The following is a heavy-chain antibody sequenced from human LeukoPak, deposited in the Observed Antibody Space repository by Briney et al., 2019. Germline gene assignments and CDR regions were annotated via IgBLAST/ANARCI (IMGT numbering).Heavy chain of an antibody. Sequence: GGSLRLSCAASGFTFSSYAMSWVRQAPGKGLEWVSAISGSGGSTYYADSVKGRFTISRDNSKNTLYLQMNSLRAEDTAVYYCAKGRITMVRGVTRPRYYYYGMDVWGQGTTVTVSS. CDR3: AKGRITMVRGVTRPRYYYYGMDV. V-gene: IGHV3-23*01. CDR2: ISGSGGST. J-gene: IGHJ6*02. D-gene: IGHD3-10*01. CDR1: GFTFSSYA.